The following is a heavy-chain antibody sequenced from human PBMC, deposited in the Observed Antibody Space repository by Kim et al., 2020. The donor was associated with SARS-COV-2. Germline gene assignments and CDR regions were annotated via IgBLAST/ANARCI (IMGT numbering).Heavy chain of an antibody. CDR1: GFTFDDYA. CDR3: AKATTVTRLGYFDY. D-gene: IGHD4-17*01. Sequence: GGSLRLSCAASGFTFDDYAMHWVRQAPGKGLEWVSGISWNSGSIGYADSVKGRFTISRDNAKNSLYLQMNSLRAEDTALYYCAKATTVTRLGYFDYWGQGTLVTVSS. CDR2: ISWNSGSI. J-gene: IGHJ4*03. V-gene: IGHV3-9*01.